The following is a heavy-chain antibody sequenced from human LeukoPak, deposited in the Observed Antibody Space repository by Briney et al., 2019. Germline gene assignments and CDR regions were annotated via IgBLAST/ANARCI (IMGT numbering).Heavy chain of an antibody. Sequence: WGSLRLSCAASGFTFSSYAMSWVRQAPGKGLEWVSTISGSGGSTYYADSVKGRFTISRDNSKNTLYLQMNSLRAEDTAVYYCAKVVGATTRVYFDYWGQGTLVTVSS. D-gene: IGHD1-26*01. V-gene: IGHV3-23*01. CDR3: AKVVGATTRVYFDY. CDR1: GFTFSSYA. J-gene: IGHJ4*02. CDR2: ISGSGGST.